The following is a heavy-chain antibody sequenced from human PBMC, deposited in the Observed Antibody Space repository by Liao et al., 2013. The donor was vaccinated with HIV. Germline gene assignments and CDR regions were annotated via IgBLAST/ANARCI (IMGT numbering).Heavy chain of an antibody. J-gene: IGHJ3*01. V-gene: IGHV4-30-4*08. D-gene: IGHD3-3*01. CDR3: ARWSNGRFGARDAFDV. CDR2: IYESGFT. Sequence: QVQLQVSSPGLVKPSQTLSLTCTVSGGSMNSGDYYWSWIRQAPGKGLEWIGYIYESGFTDYNPSLKSRLTISEDTSKDQFSLRLTSVTAADTAVYYCARWSNGRFGARDAFDVWGQGTVVTV. CDR1: GGSMNSGDYY.